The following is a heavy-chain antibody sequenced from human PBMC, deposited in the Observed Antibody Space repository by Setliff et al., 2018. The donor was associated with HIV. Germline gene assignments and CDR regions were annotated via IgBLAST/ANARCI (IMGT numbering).Heavy chain of an antibody. CDR1: GDSISSTTYY. Sequence: TLSLTCTVSGDSISSTTYYWGWIRQPPGKGLEWIGHISATGSTNYNPSLKSRVTMSLDTSKNQLSLNLNSVTAADAAVYFCARAREGWKPFAFDYWGQGTLVTVSS. CDR2: ISATGST. V-gene: IGHV4-61*09. D-gene: IGHD1-1*01. CDR3: ARAREGWKPFAFDY. J-gene: IGHJ4*02.